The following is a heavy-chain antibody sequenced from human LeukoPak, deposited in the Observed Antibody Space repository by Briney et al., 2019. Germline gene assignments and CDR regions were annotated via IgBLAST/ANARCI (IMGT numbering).Heavy chain of an antibody. CDR1: GYTFINYY. CDR2: INPSGGST. Sequence: ASVKVSCKASGYTFINYYMHWVRQAPGQGLEWMGIINPSGGSTSYAQKFQGRVTMTRDTSISTAYMELSRLRSDDTAVYYCARGGDYNWNFDYWGQGTLVTVSS. CDR3: ARGGDYNWNFDY. D-gene: IGHD1-20*01. J-gene: IGHJ4*02. V-gene: IGHV1-46*01.